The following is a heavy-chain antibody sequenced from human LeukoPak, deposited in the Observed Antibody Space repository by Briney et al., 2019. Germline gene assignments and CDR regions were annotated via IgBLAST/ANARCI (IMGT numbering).Heavy chain of an antibody. D-gene: IGHD6-25*01. Sequence: PGGSLRLSCAASGFTFSSYSMNWVRQAPGKGLEWVSSISSSSSYIYYADSVKGRFTISRDNAKNSLYLQMNSLRAEDTAVYYCARDNTPIAAFDYWGQGTLVTVSS. V-gene: IGHV3-21*01. CDR2: ISSSSSYI. J-gene: IGHJ4*02. CDR1: GFTFSSYS. CDR3: ARDNTPIAAFDY.